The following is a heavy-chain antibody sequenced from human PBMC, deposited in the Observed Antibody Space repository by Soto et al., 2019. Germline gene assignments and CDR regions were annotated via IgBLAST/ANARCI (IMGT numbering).Heavy chain of an antibody. V-gene: IGHV4-30-4*01. J-gene: IGHJ6*02. CDR2: IYYSGST. Sequence: QVQLQESGPGLVKPSQTLSLTCTVSGGSISSGDYYWSWIRQPPGKGLEWIGYIYYSGSTYYNPSLKSRVTISVDTSKNQFSLKLSSVTAADTAVYYCARGKHGDGPLGYYGMDVWGQGTTVTVSS. CDR1: GGSISSGDYY. CDR3: ARGKHGDGPLGYYGMDV. D-gene: IGHD4-17*01.